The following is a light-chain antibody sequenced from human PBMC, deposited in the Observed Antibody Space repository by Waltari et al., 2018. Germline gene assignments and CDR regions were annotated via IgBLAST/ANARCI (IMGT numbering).Light chain of an antibody. J-gene: IGKJ1*01. CDR1: QSVNGY. CDR3: QQCNDWPRGT. CDR2: GAS. V-gene: IGKV3-15*01. Sequence: ETVMTQSPATPSVSPGERAPLSCRASQSVNGYLAWYQQKPGQPPRLLIYGASTRAPGVPARFTGSGSQREFTLTISSLQSEDLGIYYCQQCNDWPRGTFGQGTKVEIK.